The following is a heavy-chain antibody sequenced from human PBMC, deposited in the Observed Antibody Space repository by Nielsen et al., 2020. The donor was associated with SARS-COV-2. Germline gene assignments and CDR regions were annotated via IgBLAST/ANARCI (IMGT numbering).Heavy chain of an antibody. CDR3: ARGNTKDHNLDV. Sequence: SETLSLTCTVSGGSISSGDYFWSWIRQPPGKGLEWIGYISYSGSTYYNPSLKSRVDVSVDTSKNQFSLKLSSVTAADTAVYYCARGNTKDHNLDVWGQGTTVTVSS. CDR2: ISYSGST. D-gene: IGHD2-8*01. J-gene: IGHJ6*02. V-gene: IGHV4-30-4*01. CDR1: GGSISSGDYF.